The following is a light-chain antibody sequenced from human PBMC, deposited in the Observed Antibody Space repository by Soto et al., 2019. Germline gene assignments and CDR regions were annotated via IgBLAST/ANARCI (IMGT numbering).Light chain of an antibody. CDR1: QSISSW. Sequence: DIQMTQSPSTLSASVGDRVTITCRASQSISSWLAWYQQKPGKAPKLLIYKASSLESGVPSRFSGSGSGTEFTLTIRSLQPDDFATYSCQQYNSYPVTFGQWTKRELK. CDR3: QQYNSYPVT. V-gene: IGKV1-5*03. J-gene: IGKJ2*01. CDR2: KAS.